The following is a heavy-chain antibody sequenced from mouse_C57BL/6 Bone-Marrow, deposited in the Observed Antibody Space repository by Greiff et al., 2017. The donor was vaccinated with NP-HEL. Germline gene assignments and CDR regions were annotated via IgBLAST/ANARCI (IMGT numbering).Heavy chain of an antibody. J-gene: IGHJ4*01. CDR1: GYTFTSYW. Sequence: QVQLQQSGAELVKPGASVKLSCKASGYTFTSYWMHWVKQRPGRGLEWIGRIDPNSGGTKYNEKFKSKATLTVDKPSSTAYMQLSSLTSEDSAVYYCERCEITTVKGSAMDYWGQGTSVTVSS. D-gene: IGHD1-1*01. CDR3: ERCEITTVKGSAMDY. V-gene: IGHV1-72*01. CDR2: IDPNSGGT.